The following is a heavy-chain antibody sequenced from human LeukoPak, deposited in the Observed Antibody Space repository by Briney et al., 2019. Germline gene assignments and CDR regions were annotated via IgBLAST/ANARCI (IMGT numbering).Heavy chain of an antibody. CDR3: ARVYYDFWSGYYYFDY. D-gene: IGHD3-3*01. Sequence: GESLKISCKGPGYSFTSYWIGWVRQMTGKGLEWMGIIYPGDSDTRYSPSFQGQVTISADKSISTAYLQWSSLKASDTAMYYCARVYYDFWSGYYYFDYWGQGTLITVFS. CDR2: IYPGDSDT. V-gene: IGHV5-51*01. CDR1: GYSFTSYW. J-gene: IGHJ4*02.